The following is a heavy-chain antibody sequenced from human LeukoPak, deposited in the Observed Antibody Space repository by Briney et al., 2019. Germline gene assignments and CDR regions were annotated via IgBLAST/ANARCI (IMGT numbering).Heavy chain of an antibody. V-gene: IGHV3-33*01. Sequence: GGSLRLSCAASGFTFSSYGMHWVRQAPGKGLEWVAVIWFDGSNKYYADSVKGRFTISRDNSKNTLYLQMNSLRAEDTAVYYCARESRDWGSFDYWGQGTLVTVSS. CDR1: GFTFSSYG. CDR3: ARESRDWGSFDY. J-gene: IGHJ4*02. D-gene: IGHD7-27*01. CDR2: IWFDGSNK.